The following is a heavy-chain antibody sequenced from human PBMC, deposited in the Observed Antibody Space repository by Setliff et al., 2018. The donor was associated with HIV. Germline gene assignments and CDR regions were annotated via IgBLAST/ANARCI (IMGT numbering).Heavy chain of an antibody. CDR3: ARGGVVVAATGYYYGMDV. CDR1: GYTFTSYY. J-gene: IGHJ6*02. V-gene: IGHV1-46*01. Sequence: ASVKVSCKASGYTFTSYYMHWVRQAPGQGLEWMGIINPSGGSTSYAQKFQGRVTMTRDTSTSTVYMELSSLRSEDTAVYYCARGGVVVAATGYYYGMDVWGQGTTVTVSS. CDR2: INPSGGST. D-gene: IGHD2-15*01.